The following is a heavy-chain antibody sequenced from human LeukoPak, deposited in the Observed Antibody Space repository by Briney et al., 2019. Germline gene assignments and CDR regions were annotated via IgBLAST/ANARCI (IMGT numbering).Heavy chain of an antibody. CDR3: ARGDPFRAGWFDP. J-gene: IGHJ5*02. D-gene: IGHD6-13*01. CDR1: GGSISNYF. V-gene: IGHV4-59*01. CDR2: VYYSDST. Sequence: SETLSLTCTVSGGSISNYFWSWIRQPPGKGLECIGYVYYSDSTNYNPSLKSRATVSVDTSKNQFSLKLTSVTAADTAVYYCARGDPFRAGWFDPWGQGTLVTVSS.